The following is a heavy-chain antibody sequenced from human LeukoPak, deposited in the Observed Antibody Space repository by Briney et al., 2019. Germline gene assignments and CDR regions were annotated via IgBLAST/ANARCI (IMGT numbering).Heavy chain of an antibody. V-gene: IGHV1-69*04. CDR2: IIPILGIA. D-gene: IGHD2-2*01. CDR1: GGTFSSYA. J-gene: IGHJ4*02. Sequence: ASVKVSCKASGGTFSSYATSWVRQAPGQGLEWMGRIIPILGIANYAQKFQGRVTITADKSTSTAYMELSSLRSEDTAVYYCATDCSSTSCHYLFDYWGQGTLVTVSS. CDR3: ATDCSSTSCHYLFDY.